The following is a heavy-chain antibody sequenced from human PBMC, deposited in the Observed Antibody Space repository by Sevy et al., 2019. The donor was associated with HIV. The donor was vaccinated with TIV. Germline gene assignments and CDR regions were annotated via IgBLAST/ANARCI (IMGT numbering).Heavy chain of an antibody. D-gene: IGHD3-3*01. Sequence: SETLSLTCTVSGGSISSGGYYWSWIRQHPGKGLEWIGYIYYSGSTYYNPSLKSRVTISVDTSKNQFSLKLSSVTAADTAVYYCARRNGDFWSGYPKNYYYYYGMDVCGQGTTVTVSS. CDR2: IYYSGST. CDR1: GGSISSGGYY. V-gene: IGHV4-31*03. CDR3: ARRNGDFWSGYPKNYYYYYGMDV. J-gene: IGHJ6*02.